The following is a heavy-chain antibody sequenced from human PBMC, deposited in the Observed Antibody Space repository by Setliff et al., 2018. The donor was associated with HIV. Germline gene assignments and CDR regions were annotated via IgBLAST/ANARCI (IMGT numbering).Heavy chain of an antibody. CDR2: VNPKSDNS. V-gene: IGHV1-8*02. Sequence: ASVMVSCKASGYTFSDHDINWVRQASGQRLEWMGWVNPKSDNSGLAQKFQGRVFLTSNASLNTTYMYLNGLTSDDTATYYCARRIKDNDNYNIPCESWGQGTLVTVSS. J-gene: IGHJ5*01. D-gene: IGHD3-10*01. CDR1: GYTFSDHD. CDR3: ARRIKDNDNYNIPCES.